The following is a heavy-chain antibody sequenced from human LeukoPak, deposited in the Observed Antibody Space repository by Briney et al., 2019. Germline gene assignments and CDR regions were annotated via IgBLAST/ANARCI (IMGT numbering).Heavy chain of an antibody. Sequence: SETLSLTCTVSGGSISSGSYYWSWIRQPAGKGLEWIGCIYTSGSTNYNPSLKSRVTISVDTSKNQFSLKLSSVTAADTAVYYCARTYYDFWSGSPYYFDYWGQGTLVTVSS. CDR2: IYTSGST. J-gene: IGHJ4*02. V-gene: IGHV4-61*02. CDR3: ARTYYDFWSGSPYYFDY. CDR1: GGSISSGSYY. D-gene: IGHD3-3*01.